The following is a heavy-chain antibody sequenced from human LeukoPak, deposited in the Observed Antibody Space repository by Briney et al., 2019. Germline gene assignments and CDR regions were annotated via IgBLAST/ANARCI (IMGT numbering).Heavy chain of an antibody. D-gene: IGHD4-17*01. CDR1: GYTFTGNY. J-gene: IGHJ3*02. V-gene: IGHV1-2*02. CDR3: ARTPNTVTTNDAFDI. CDR2: INPNSGGT. Sequence: ASVKVSCKASGYTFTGNYMHWVRQARGQGLEWMGWINPNSGGTNYAQKFQGRVTMTRDTSISTAYMELSRLRSDDTAVYYCARTPNTVTTNDAFDIWGQGTMVTVSS.